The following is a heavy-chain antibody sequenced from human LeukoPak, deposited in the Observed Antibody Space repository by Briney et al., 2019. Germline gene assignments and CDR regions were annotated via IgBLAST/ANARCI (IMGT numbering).Heavy chain of an antibody. CDR1: GGSFSGYY. CDR3: ARFPIVVVTAPYFDY. Sequence: SETLSLTCAVYGGSFSGYYWSWIRQPPGKGLEWIGEINHSGSTNYNPSLKSRVTIPVDTSKNQFSLKLSSVTAADTAVYYCARFPIVVVTAPYFDYWGQGTLVTVSS. CDR2: INHSGST. J-gene: IGHJ4*02. D-gene: IGHD2-21*02. V-gene: IGHV4-34*01.